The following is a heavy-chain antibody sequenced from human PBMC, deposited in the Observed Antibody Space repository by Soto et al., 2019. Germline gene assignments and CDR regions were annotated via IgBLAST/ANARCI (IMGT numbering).Heavy chain of an antibody. D-gene: IGHD6-19*01. Sequence: PGGSLRLSCTGSGFSFNDYAMSWYRQAPGTGLEWVGFIRSKSYGGTTEYAASVKGRFIISRDDSKSVAYLQMNSLKTEDTAVYYCSRDGGAVAETLLAYYYGVDVWGQGTTVTVSS. CDR3: SRDGGAVAETLLAYYYGVDV. V-gene: IGHV3-49*03. CDR1: GFSFNDYA. J-gene: IGHJ6*02. CDR2: IRSKSYGGTT.